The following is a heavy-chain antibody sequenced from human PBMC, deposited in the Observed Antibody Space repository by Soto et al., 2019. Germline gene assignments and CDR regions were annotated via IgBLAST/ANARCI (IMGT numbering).Heavy chain of an antibody. V-gene: IGHV1-69*04. J-gene: IGHJ6*02. CDR2: IIPILGIA. CDR1: GGTFSGYT. CDR3: ARDHQDIVVVPAALPYGGMDV. Sequence: GASVKVSCKASGGTFSGYTISWVRQAPGQGLEWMGRIIPILGIANYAQKFQGRVTITADKSTSTAYMELSSLRSEDTAVYYCARDHQDIVVVPAALPYGGMDVWGQETTVTVSS. D-gene: IGHD2-2*02.